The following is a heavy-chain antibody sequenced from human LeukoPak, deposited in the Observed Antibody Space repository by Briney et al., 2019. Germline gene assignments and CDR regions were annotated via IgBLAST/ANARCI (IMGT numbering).Heavy chain of an antibody. Sequence: SETLSLTCTVSGGSISSSSYYWGWIRQPPGKGLEWIGSIYYSGSTYYNPSLKSRVTISVDTSKNQFSLKLSSMTAADTAVYYCARDTQGSGWDYWGQGTLVTVSS. CDR3: ARDTQGSGWDY. CDR2: IYYSGST. D-gene: IGHD3-22*01. J-gene: IGHJ4*02. CDR1: GGSISSSSYY. V-gene: IGHV4-39*07.